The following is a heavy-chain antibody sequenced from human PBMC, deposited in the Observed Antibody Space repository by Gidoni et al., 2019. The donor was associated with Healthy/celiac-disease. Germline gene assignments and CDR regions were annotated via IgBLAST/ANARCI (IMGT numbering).Heavy chain of an antibody. D-gene: IGHD6-13*01. CDR2: INHRGST. J-gene: IGHJ6*02. CDR3: ARWPYSSSRKTYYYYGLDV. CDR1: GGSFGGYY. Sequence: QVQLQQWGAGLLKPSETLFLTCAVYGGSFGGYYWSGIRQPPGKGLEWIGEINHRGSTNYNPSLKSRVTISVDTSKNQFSLKLSSVTAADTAVYYCARWPYSSSRKTYYYYGLDVWGQGTTVTVSS. V-gene: IGHV4-34*01.